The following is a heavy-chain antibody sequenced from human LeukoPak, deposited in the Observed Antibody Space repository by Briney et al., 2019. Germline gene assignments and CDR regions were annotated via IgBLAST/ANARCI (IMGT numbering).Heavy chain of an antibody. Sequence: SETLSLTCTVSGGSISSSSYYWGWVRQPPGKGLEWIGSIYYSGSTYCNPSLKSRVTISVDTSKNQFSLKLSSVTAADTAVYYCARHRPWEYYFDYWGQGTLVTVSS. D-gene: IGHD1-26*01. CDR2: IYYSGST. J-gene: IGHJ4*02. CDR3: ARHRPWEYYFDY. V-gene: IGHV4-39*01. CDR1: GGSISSSSYY.